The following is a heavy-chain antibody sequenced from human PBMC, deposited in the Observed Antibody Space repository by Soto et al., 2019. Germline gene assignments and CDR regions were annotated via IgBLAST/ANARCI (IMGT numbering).Heavy chain of an antibody. D-gene: IGHD3-16*02. CDR3: AHVTITYGGAIGDEAFDI. CDR1: GFSLTTKGVG. Sequence: QITWKESGPTLVQPTQSLTLTCDFSGFSLTTKGVGVGWIRQPPGEALEWVAVIYWDNDKRYSPSLQSRLTINKDTSKNQVVLSMINMDPVDTATYFCAHVTITYGGAIGDEAFDIWGQGTMVIVSS. CDR2: IYWDNDK. V-gene: IGHV2-5*02. J-gene: IGHJ3*02.